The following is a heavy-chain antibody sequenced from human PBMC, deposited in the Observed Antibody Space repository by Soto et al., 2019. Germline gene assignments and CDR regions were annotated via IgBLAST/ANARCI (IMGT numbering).Heavy chain of an antibody. CDR2: TIPLLNVA. D-gene: IGHD5-18*01. CDR1: GGTFSTST. Sequence: ASVKVSCKASGGTFSTSTFTWVRQAPGQGLEWMGRTIPLLNVADYAQDFLGRLTITADKSTSTAYMELSSLRSEDTAVYYWARDGIQLWAPFDYWGQGTLVTVSS. CDR3: ARDGIQLWAPFDY. V-gene: IGHV1-69*04. J-gene: IGHJ4*02.